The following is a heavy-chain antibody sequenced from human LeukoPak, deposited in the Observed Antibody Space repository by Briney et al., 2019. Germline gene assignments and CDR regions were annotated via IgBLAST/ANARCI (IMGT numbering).Heavy chain of an antibody. CDR3: VRLRRNNDRSGYYYYYDY. J-gene: IGHJ4*02. V-gene: IGHV3-21*01. D-gene: IGHD3-22*01. CDR2: ISVRSNYR. CDR1: GYTFSDFS. Sequence: PGGSLTLSCAASGYTFSDFSVNWVRQAPGKGPEWVSSISVRSNYRYYADSVRGRLTISRDDARVSLFLQMNSLRAEDKAVYFCVRLRRNNDRSGYYYYYDYWGQGTLVTVSS.